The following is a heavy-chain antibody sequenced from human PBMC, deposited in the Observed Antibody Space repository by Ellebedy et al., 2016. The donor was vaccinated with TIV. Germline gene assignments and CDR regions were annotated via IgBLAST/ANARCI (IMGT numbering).Heavy chain of an antibody. V-gene: IGHV3-21*01. J-gene: IGHJ5*02. CDR1: TFTFSNYT. CDR3: ARDRVGGFDH. Sequence: GESLKISXAASTFTFSNYTMNWVRQAPGKGLEWVSCISSSSHYIYYADSVKGRFTISRDKSKNTVSLQMDSLRLEDTAIYYCARDRVGGFDHWGQGTLVTVSS. CDR2: ISSSSHYI. D-gene: IGHD1-26*01.